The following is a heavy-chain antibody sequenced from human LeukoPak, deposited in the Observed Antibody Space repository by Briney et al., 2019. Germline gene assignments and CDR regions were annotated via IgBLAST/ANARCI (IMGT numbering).Heavy chain of an antibody. Sequence: NPSETLSLTCAVYGGSFSGYYWSWIRQPPGKGLEWIGEINHSGSTNYNPSLKSRVTISVDTSKNQFSLKLSSVTAADTAVYYCARVRGGWYYFDYWGQGTLVTVSS. CDR2: INHSGST. D-gene: IGHD6-19*01. CDR1: GGSFSGYY. J-gene: IGHJ4*02. V-gene: IGHV4-34*01. CDR3: ARVRGGWYYFDY.